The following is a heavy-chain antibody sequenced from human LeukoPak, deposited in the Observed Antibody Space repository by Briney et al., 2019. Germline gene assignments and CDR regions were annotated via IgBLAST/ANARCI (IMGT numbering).Heavy chain of an antibody. Sequence: SETLSLTCTVSGGSISSSSYYWGWIRQPPGKGLEWIGSIYYSGSTYYNPSLTSRVTMSVDTSKNQFSLKLSSVTAADTAVYYCATRAYCGGDCYYLDYWGQGTLVTVSS. CDR3: ATRAYCGGDCYYLDY. D-gene: IGHD2-21*02. CDR1: GGSISSSSYY. V-gene: IGHV4-39*01. CDR2: IYYSGST. J-gene: IGHJ4*02.